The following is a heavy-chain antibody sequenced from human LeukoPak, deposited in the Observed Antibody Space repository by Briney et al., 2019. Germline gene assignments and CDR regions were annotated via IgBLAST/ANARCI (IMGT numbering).Heavy chain of an antibody. CDR3: ARVLRDYYFDY. J-gene: IGHJ4*02. CDR2: ITMSSTYI. Sequence: GGSLRLSCVASGFSFNSYNMNWVRQAPGKGLEWVSSITMSSTYIYYADSVKGRFTISRDNAKNSVFLQMNSLRAEDTSVYYCARVLRDYYFDYWGQGTLVTVSS. V-gene: IGHV3-21*01. CDR1: GFSFNSYN. D-gene: IGHD3-9*01.